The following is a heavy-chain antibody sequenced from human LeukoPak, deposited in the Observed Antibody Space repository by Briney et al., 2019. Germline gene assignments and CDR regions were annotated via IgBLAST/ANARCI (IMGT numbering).Heavy chain of an antibody. CDR1: GFTFSRFW. CDR2: INSEGTST. V-gene: IGHV3-74*01. CDR3: ARSYYDFLTGYHNYLDY. J-gene: IGHJ4*02. Sequence: GGSLRLSCAASGFTFSRFWMHWVRQAPGKGLEWVSRINSEGTSTSYADSVKGRFDISRDNAKSTLYLHMNSLRAEDTAMYFCARSYYDFLTGYHNYLDYWGQGILVTVSS. D-gene: IGHD3-9*01.